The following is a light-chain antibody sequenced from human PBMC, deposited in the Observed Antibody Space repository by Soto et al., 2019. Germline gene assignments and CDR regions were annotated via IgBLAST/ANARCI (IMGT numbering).Light chain of an antibody. CDR1: TSNIGSNA. V-gene: IGLV1-44*01. CDR3: AAWDDSLNRPV. CDR2: SNN. J-gene: IGLJ2*01. Sequence: QSVLTQPPSESGTPGQRVFISCSGTTSNIGSNAVNWYRHLPGTAPKLLIFSNNQRPSGVPDRFSGSKSGTSAFLAISGLQSEDEADYYCAAWDDSLNRPVLGGGTKLTVL.